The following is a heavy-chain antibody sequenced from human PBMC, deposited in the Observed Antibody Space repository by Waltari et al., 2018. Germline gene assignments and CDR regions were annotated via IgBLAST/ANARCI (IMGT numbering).Heavy chain of an antibody. CDR3: ARQGDFWSGYWVATKYFQH. D-gene: IGHD3-3*01. CDR2: INHSGSN. V-gene: IGHV4-34*01. CDR1: GGSFSGYY. Sequence: QVQLQQWGAGLLKPSETLSLTCAVYGGSFSGYYWSWIRQPPGKGLEWIGEINHSGSNNYNPALKSRVTISVDTSKNQFSLKLSSVTAADTAVYYCARQGDFWSGYWVATKYFQHWGQGTLVTVSS. J-gene: IGHJ1*01.